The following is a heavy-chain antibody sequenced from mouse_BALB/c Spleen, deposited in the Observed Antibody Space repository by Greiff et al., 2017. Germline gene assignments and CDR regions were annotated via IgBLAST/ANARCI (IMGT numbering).Heavy chain of an antibody. CDR3: ATDCGDY. J-gene: IGHJ2*01. CDR1: GFTFTSYG. CDR2: INSNGGST. Sequence: EVQLVESGGGLVQPGGSLKLSCAASGFTFTSYGMSWVGQTPDKRLELVATINSNGGSTYYPDSVKGRFTISRDNAKNTLYLQMSSLKSEDTAVYCCATDCGDYWGQGTTVTVSA. D-gene: IGHD2-4*01. V-gene: IGHV5-6-3*01.